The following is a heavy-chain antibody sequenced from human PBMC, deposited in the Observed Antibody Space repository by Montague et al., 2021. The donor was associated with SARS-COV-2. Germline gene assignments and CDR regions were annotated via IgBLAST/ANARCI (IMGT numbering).Heavy chain of an antibody. Sequence: PALVKPTQTLTPTCTFSGFSLSTSGVGVGWIRQPPGKALEWLALIYWDDDKRYSPSLKSRLTITKDTSKNQVVLTVTNMDPVDTATYYCAHRRGLLLSDAFDIWGQGTMVTVSS. CDR2: IYWDDDK. CDR1: GFSLSTSGVG. CDR3: AHRRGLLLSDAFDI. J-gene: IGHJ3*02. D-gene: IGHD1-26*01. V-gene: IGHV2-5*02.